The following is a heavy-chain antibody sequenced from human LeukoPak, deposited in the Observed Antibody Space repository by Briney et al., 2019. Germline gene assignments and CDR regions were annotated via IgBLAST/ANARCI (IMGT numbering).Heavy chain of an antibody. D-gene: IGHD3-10*01. Sequence: SVKVSCKASGGTFGSYAISWVRQAPGQGLEWMGRIIPILGIANYAQKFQGRVTITADKSTSTAYMELSRLTSDDTAVYYCARGDGSGRYCIEYWGQGTLVAVAS. CDR1: GGTFGSYA. CDR2: IIPILGIA. CDR3: ARGDGSGRYCIEY. V-gene: IGHV1-69*04. J-gene: IGHJ4*02.